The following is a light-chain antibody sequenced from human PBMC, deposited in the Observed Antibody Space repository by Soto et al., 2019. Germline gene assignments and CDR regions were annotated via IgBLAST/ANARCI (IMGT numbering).Light chain of an antibody. CDR1: SSDVGGYNY. Sequence: QSALTQPASVSGSPGQSITLSCTGTSSDVGGYNYVSWYQQHPGKAPKLMIYDVSNRPSGVSNRFSGSKSGNTASLTISGLQAEDEADYYCSSYTSSSTPWVFGGGPKVTVL. J-gene: IGLJ3*02. CDR2: DVS. CDR3: SSYTSSSTPWV. V-gene: IGLV2-14*01.